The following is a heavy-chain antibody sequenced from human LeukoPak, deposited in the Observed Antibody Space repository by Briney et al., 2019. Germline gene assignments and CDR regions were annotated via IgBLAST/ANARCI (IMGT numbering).Heavy chain of an antibody. D-gene: IGHD1-26*01. V-gene: IGHV3-30*14. CDR1: GFTFSSYA. CDR3: ARDGVGYYYYYGMDV. J-gene: IGHJ6*02. Sequence: PGRSLRLSCAASGFTFSSYAMHWVRQAPGKGLEWVAVISYDGSNKYYADSVKGRFTISRDNSKNTLYLQMNSLRAEDTAVYYCARDGVGYYYYYGMDVWGQGTTVTVSS. CDR2: ISYDGSNK.